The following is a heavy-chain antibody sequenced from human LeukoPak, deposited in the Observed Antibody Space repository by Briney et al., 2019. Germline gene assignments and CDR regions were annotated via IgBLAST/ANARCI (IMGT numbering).Heavy chain of an antibody. CDR2: INPSGGST. Sequence: ASVKVSCKASGYTFASYYMHWVRQAPGQGLEWMGIINPSGGSTNYAQKFQGRVTMTRDMSTSTVYMELGSLRSEDTAVYYCARDLSYCSGGSCYSGGDYFDYWGQGTLVSVSS. J-gene: IGHJ4*02. D-gene: IGHD2-15*01. CDR3: ARDLSYCSGGSCYSGGDYFDY. CDR1: GYTFASYY. V-gene: IGHV1-46*01.